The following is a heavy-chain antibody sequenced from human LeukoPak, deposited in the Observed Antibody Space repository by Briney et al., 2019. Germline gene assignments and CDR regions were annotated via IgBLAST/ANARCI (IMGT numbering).Heavy chain of an antibody. D-gene: IGHD5-18*01. V-gene: IGHV3-64D*06. CDR3: VRRGYSYGYDF. J-gene: IGHJ4*02. CDR2: ISSNGGRT. Sequence: GGSLRLSCSASGFTLSDYTMHWVRQAPGKGLEYVSAISSNGGRTYYADSVKGRFTLSRDNSKNTLFLQMSSLRAEDTAVYYCVRRGYSYGYDFWGQGTLVTVSS. CDR1: GFTLSDYT.